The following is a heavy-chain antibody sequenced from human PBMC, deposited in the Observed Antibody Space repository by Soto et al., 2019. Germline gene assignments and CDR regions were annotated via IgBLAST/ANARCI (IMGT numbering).Heavy chain of an antibody. V-gene: IGHV3-33*01. J-gene: IGHJ4*02. CDR1: GFTFYYYG. CDR3: AISGIGYVGGNDY. D-gene: IGHD6-13*01. CDR2: IWSDGSKE. Sequence: QVLLVESGGGVVQPGRSLRLSCAASGFTFYYYGMHWVRQAPGKGPEWVALIWSDGSKEYYADSVKGRFFISRDNSKNTVDLQMNSLRDEDTALYYCAISGIGYVGGNDYWGQGTLVTVSS.